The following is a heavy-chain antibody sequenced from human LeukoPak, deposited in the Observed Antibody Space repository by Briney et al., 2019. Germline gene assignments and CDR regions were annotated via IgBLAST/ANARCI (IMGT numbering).Heavy chain of an antibody. D-gene: IGHD3-22*01. J-gene: IGHJ4*02. CDR3: AREISGYSDY. Sequence: ASVKVSCKASGYTFTGYYMHWVRQAPGQGLEWMGWINANSGDTKYAQKFQGRVTMTRDTSISTAYMELSRLRSDDTAMYYCAREISGYSDYWGKGTLVTVPS. CDR1: GYTFTGYY. V-gene: IGHV1-2*02. CDR2: INANSGDT.